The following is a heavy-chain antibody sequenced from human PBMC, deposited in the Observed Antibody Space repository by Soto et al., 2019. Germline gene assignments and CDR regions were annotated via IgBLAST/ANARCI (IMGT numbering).Heavy chain of an antibody. CDR1: GYTFTSYG. CDR2: ISAYNGNT. CDR3: AVSLSGYDLWAFDY. Sequence: VASLKVSCKASGYTFTSYGISWVRQAPGQGLEWMGWISAYNGNTNYAQKLQGRVTMTTDTSTSTAYMELRSLRSDDTAVYYGAVSLSGYDLWAFDYWGQGTLVTVSS. D-gene: IGHD5-12*01. V-gene: IGHV1-18*01. J-gene: IGHJ4*02.